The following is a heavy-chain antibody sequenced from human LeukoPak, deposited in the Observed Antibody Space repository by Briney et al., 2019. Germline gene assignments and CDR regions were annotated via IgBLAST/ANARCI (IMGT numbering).Heavy chain of an antibody. J-gene: IGHJ4*02. V-gene: IGHV3-7*05. CDR2: IKQDGSEK. CDR3: ARGGDYFDY. Sequence: GGSLRLSCAASGFTFSRYWMSWVRQAPGKGLEWVAKIKQDGSEKNYVDSVKGRFTISRDNAKNSLYLQMNSLRAEDTAVYYCARGGDYFDYWGQGTTLTVSS. CDR1: GFTFSRYW. D-gene: IGHD4-17*01.